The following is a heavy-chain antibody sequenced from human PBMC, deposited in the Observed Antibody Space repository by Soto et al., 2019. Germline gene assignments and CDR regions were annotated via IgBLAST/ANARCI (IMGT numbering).Heavy chain of an antibody. Sequence: VQSLTISSKGSGYSFTSYWIRWVRQMPGKGLEWMGIIYPGDSGTRYSPSFQGQVTISADKSISTAYLQWSSLKASDTAMYYCARRGDSSGYIDYWGQGILVTVSS. J-gene: IGHJ4*02. CDR3: ARRGDSSGYIDY. CDR2: IYPGDSGT. V-gene: IGHV5-51*01. CDR1: GYSFTSYW. D-gene: IGHD3-22*01.